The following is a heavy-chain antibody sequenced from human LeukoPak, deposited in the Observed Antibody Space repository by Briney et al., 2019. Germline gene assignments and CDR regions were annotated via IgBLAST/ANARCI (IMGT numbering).Heavy chain of an antibody. CDR1: GFTVSSNF. Sequence: GGSLRLSCAASGFTVSSNFMTWVRQAPGKGLEWVSYISSSSSTIQYADAVKGRFTISRDNAKNSLYLQMNSLREEDTAVYYCERFAGEDYWGQGTLVTVSS. CDR2: ISSSSSTI. D-gene: IGHD3-10*01. V-gene: IGHV3-48*02. J-gene: IGHJ4*02. CDR3: ERFAGEDY.